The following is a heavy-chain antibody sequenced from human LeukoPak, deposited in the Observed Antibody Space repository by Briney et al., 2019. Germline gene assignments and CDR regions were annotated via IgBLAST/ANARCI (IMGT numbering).Heavy chain of an antibody. CDR3: ARHIFPEGSPFDS. V-gene: IGHV4-4*07. Sequence: PSGTLSLTCNVSGASISDYYWTWIRQPAGRGLEWIGRTHVTENTKYNPSLRGRVTISLDTSKNHFSLTLTSVTAADTALYYCARHIFPEGSPFDSWGPGTLVTVSS. D-gene: IGHD3-3*02. CDR2: THVTENT. J-gene: IGHJ4*02. CDR1: GASISDYY.